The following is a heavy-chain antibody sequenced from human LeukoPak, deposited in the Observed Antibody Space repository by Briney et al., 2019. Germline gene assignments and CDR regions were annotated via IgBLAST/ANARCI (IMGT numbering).Heavy chain of an antibody. D-gene: IGHD3-22*01. J-gene: IGHJ4*02. V-gene: IGHV3-30*03. Sequence: LSLTCTVSGGSISSSSYYWGWIRQPPGKGLEWVAVISYDGSNKYYADSVKGRFTISRDNSKNTLYLQMNSLRAEDTAVYYCAREPLYYYDSSGYFYLDYWGQGTLVTVSS. CDR2: ISYDGSNK. CDR3: AREPLYYYDSSGYFYLDY. CDR1: GGSISSSS.